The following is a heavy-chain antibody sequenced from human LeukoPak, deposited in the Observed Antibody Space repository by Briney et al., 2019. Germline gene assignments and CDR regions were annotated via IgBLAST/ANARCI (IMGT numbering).Heavy chain of an antibody. CDR1: GGSIRSYY. J-gene: IGHJ3*02. CDR3: VRDFYDSSSYDGFDI. V-gene: IGHV4-59*01. Sequence: SETLSLTCTVSGGSIRSYYWSWIRQPPGKGLEWIGYIYYSGSTNYNPSLKSRVSMSVDMSKNQISLKLSSVTAADTAVYYCVRDFYDSSSYDGFDIWGQGTMVTVSS. CDR2: IYYSGST. D-gene: IGHD3-22*01.